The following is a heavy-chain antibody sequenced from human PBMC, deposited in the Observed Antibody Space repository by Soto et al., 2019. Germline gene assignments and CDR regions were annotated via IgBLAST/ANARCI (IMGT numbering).Heavy chain of an antibody. Sequence: SVKVSCKASGGTFNNYPITWVRQAPGEGLEWMGGSIPIFGTANYAQKFQGRVTISVDESTSTAYMELSSLRSEDTAVYYCARGRGYSGDDHYYYFDMDVWGQGXTVTVYS. V-gene: IGHV1-69*13. CDR2: SIPIFGTA. J-gene: IGHJ6*02. CDR3: ARGRGYSGDDHYYYFDMDV. CDR1: GGTFNNYP. D-gene: IGHD5-12*01.